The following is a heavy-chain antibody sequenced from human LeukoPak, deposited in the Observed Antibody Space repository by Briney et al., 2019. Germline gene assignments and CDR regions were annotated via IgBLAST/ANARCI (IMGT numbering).Heavy chain of an antibody. CDR1: GFTFSSYS. Sequence: GGSLRLSCAASGFTFSSYSMNWVRQAPGKGLEWVSYISSSSSTIYYADSVKGRFTISRDNAKNSLYLQMNSLRAEDTALYHCARDRSIAARRRDYMDVWGKGTTVTVSS. D-gene: IGHD6-6*01. CDR2: ISSSSSTI. J-gene: IGHJ6*03. V-gene: IGHV3-48*04. CDR3: ARDRSIAARRRDYMDV.